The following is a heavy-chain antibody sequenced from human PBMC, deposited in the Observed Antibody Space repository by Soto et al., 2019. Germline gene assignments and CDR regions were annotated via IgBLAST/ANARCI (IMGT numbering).Heavy chain of an antibody. CDR2: IYYSGST. CDR3: ASQYYYDSSGYYSPFDY. J-gene: IGHJ4*02. V-gene: IGHV4-59*01. Sequence: ASETLSLTCTASGGSISSYYWSWIRQPPGKGLEWIGYIYYSGSTNYNPSLKSRVTISVDTSKNQFSLKLSSVTAADTAVYYCASQYYYDSSGYYSPFDYWGQGTLVTVSS. CDR1: GGSISSYY. D-gene: IGHD3-22*01.